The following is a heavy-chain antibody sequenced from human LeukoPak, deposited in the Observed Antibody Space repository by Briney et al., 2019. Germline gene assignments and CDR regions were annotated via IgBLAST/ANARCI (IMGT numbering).Heavy chain of an antibody. D-gene: IGHD3-10*01. Sequence: SVKVSCKASGGTFSSYAISWVRQAPGQGLEWMGGIIPIFGTANYAQKFQGRVTITADESTSTAYMELSSLRSEDTAVYYCARISGSGSYSGDYWSQGTLVTVSS. CDR2: IIPIFGTA. J-gene: IGHJ4*02. CDR3: ARISGSGSYSGDY. V-gene: IGHV1-69*13. CDR1: GGTFSSYA.